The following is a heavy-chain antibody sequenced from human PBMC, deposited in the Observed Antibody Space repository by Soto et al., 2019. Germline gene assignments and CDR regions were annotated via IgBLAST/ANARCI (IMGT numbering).Heavy chain of an antibody. CDR2: ITGSGG. J-gene: IGHJ3*02. D-gene: IGHD2-2*01. CDR1: GFAFSTYA. CDR3: AKEYSYAYGHGFDI. Sequence: GGSLRLSCAASGFAFSTYAMNWVRQAPGKGLEWVSVITGSGGNYADSVKGRFTISRDNSKSTLYLQMDALRAEDTAIYYCAKEYSYAYGHGFDIWGQGTLVTVSS. V-gene: IGHV3-23*01.